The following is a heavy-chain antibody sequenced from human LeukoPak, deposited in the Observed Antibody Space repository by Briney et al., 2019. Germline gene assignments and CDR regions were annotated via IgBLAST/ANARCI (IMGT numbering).Heavy chain of an antibody. Sequence: GGSLRLSCAASGFTFSSYAMSWVRQAPGKGLEWVSVIYSGGSTYYADSVKGRFTISRDNSKNTLYLQMNSLRAEDTAVYYCARFGYFDWYLMAFDIWGQGTMVTVSS. V-gene: IGHV3-53*01. J-gene: IGHJ3*02. CDR2: IYSGGST. CDR3: ARFGYFDWYLMAFDI. D-gene: IGHD3-9*01. CDR1: GFTFSSYA.